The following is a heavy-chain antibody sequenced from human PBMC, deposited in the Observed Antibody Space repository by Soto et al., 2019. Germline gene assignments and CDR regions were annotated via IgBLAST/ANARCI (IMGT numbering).Heavy chain of an antibody. D-gene: IGHD4-17*01. CDR3: AKEGPIFYGGNPKRADAFDI. J-gene: IGHJ3*02. V-gene: IGHV3-23*01. CDR1: GFTFSSYA. CDR2: ISGSGGST. Sequence: PGGSLRLSCAASGFTFSSYAMSWVRQAPGKGLEWVSAISGSGGSTYYADSVKGRFTISRDNSKNTLYLQMNSLRAEDTAVYYCAKEGPIFYGGNPKRADAFDIWGQGTMVTVSS.